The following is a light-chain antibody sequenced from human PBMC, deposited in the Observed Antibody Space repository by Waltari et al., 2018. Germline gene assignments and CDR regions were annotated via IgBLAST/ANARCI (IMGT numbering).Light chain of an antibody. CDR1: QGISSY. Sequence: AIQMTQSPSSLSASIGDRVTITCRASQGISSYLAWYQQKPGTAPKLLIYAASTLQSGVPSRCSGSGSGTDFTLTISCLQSEDFATYYCQQYYSYLPITFGQGTRLDLK. CDR2: AAS. CDR3: QQYYSYLPIT. J-gene: IGKJ5*01. V-gene: IGKV1-8*01.